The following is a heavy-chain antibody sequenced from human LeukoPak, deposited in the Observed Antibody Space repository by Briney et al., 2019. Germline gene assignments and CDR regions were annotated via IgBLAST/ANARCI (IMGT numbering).Heavy chain of an antibody. Sequence: ASVKVSCKASGYTFTGYYMHWVRQAPGQGREWMGWINPNSGGTNYAQKFQGRVTMTRDTSISTACMELSRLRSDDTAVYYCARVLMPWFGGEGYFDYRGQGTLVTVSS. D-gene: IGHD3-10*01. CDR3: ARVLMPWFGGEGYFDY. CDR1: GYTFTGYY. V-gene: IGHV1-2*02. J-gene: IGHJ4*02. CDR2: INPNSGGT.